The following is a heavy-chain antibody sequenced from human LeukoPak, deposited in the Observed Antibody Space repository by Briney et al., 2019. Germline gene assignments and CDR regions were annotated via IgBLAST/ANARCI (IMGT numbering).Heavy chain of an antibody. CDR1: GDSVSSNSAA. CDR3: ARGAVAHFDY. Sequence: SQTLSLTCAISGDSVSSNSAAWNWIRQSPSRGLEWLGRTYYGSKWYNDYALSVTGRITINSDTSKNQFSLQLNSVTPEDTAVYYCARGAVAHFDYWGQGTLVTVSS. J-gene: IGHJ4*02. CDR2: TYYGSKWYN. D-gene: IGHD6-19*01. V-gene: IGHV6-1*01.